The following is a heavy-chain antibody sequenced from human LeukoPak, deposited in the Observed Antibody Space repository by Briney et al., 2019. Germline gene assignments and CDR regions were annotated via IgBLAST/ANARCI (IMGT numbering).Heavy chain of an antibody. Sequence: GASVKVSCKASGGTFSSYAISWVRQAPGQGLEWMGGIIPIFGTANYAQKFQGRVTITADESTSTAYMELSGLRSEDTAVYYCASALEYYYDSSGYSDDYWGQGTLVTVSS. CDR3: ASALEYYYDSSGYSDDY. D-gene: IGHD3-22*01. V-gene: IGHV1-69*01. CDR1: GGTFSSYA. J-gene: IGHJ4*02. CDR2: IIPIFGTA.